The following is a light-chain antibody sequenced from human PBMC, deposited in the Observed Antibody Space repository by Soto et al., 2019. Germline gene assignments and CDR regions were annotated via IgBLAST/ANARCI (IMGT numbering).Light chain of an antibody. V-gene: IGKV3-15*01. CDR2: DAS. CDR1: QDIGSA. J-gene: IGKJ1*01. CDR3: QQYGDQPRT. Sequence: EVVLTQSPATLSVSPGDRATLSCRASQDIGSAVAWYHQRSGQAPRLLIFDASIRVPTTPARFSGSVSGAEFTLTISSLESEDFAVYFCQQYGDQPRTFGQGTKVEIK.